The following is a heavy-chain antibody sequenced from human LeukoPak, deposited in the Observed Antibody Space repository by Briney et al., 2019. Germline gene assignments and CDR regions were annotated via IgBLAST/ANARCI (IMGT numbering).Heavy chain of an antibody. CDR2: MWYDGRNR. CDR3: ASTYYSDDSSGYPDY. CDR1: GFTFSTYN. D-gene: IGHD3-22*01. Sequence: GGSLRLSCAASGFTFSTYNVHGVRQAPGKGLEWVADMWYDGRNRYYADSMKGRFTISRDNYDNTLYLQMNIVRAEDTAVYYCASTYYSDDSSGYPDYWGQGTLVSVSS. V-gene: IGHV3-33*01. J-gene: IGHJ4*02.